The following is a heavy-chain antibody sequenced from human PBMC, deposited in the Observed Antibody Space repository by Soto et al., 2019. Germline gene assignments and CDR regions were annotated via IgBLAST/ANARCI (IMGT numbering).Heavy chain of an antibody. V-gene: IGHV3-23*01. CDR1: GFTFSSYA. CDR2: ISGSGGST. CDR3: APKKVDYDSSGYYPP. Sequence: GGSLRLSCAASGFTFSSYAMSWVRQAPGKGLEWVSAISGSGGSTYYADSVKGRFTISRDNSKNTLYLQMNSLRAEDTAVYYCAPKKVDYDSSGYYPPWGKGTMVTVSS. D-gene: IGHD3-22*01. J-gene: IGHJ4*02.